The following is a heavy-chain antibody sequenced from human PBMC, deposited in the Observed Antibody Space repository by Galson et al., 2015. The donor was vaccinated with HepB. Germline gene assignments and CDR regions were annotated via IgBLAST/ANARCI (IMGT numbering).Heavy chain of an antibody. Sequence: SLRLSCAASGFTFSSYAMTWVRQAPGKGLEWVSTISGSGVSTYYADSVKGRFTISRDNSKNTLYLQMNSLRAEDTAVYYCAKEIVVVAATHLYYCGRDVWCQGTTVTVSS. CDR2: ISGSGVST. CDR1: GFTFSSYA. CDR3: AKEIVVVAATHLYYCGRDV. V-gene: IGHV3-23*01. J-gene: IGHJ6*02. D-gene: IGHD2-15*01.